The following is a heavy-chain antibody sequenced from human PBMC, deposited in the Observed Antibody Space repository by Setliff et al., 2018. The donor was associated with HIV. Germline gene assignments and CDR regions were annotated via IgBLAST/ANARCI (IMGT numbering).Heavy chain of an antibody. D-gene: IGHD3-3*01. J-gene: IGHJ3*02. Sequence: SETLSLTCTVSGGSISSSSYYWGWVRQPPGKGLELIGSVYYSGTTYNNPSLTSRVTISVDTSKNQFSLKLTSVTAADTALYYCARHFSIFGVTIISNDAFDIWGRGAMVTVSS. V-gene: IGHV4-39*01. CDR1: GGSISSSSYY. CDR3: ARHFSIFGVTIISNDAFDI. CDR2: VYYSGTT.